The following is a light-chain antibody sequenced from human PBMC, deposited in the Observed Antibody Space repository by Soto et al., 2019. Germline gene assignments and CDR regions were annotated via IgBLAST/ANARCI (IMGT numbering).Light chain of an antibody. V-gene: IGKV3D-11*01. Sequence: EIVLTQSPATLSLSPGEGATLCCRASQGISSYLAWYQQKPGKAPRLLIYDASNRATGVPARFSGFGSGADFTLTITSLEPEDFAVYYCQQRSNWPLTFGGGTKVEFK. CDR3: QQRSNWPLT. CDR2: DAS. J-gene: IGKJ4*01. CDR1: QGISSY.